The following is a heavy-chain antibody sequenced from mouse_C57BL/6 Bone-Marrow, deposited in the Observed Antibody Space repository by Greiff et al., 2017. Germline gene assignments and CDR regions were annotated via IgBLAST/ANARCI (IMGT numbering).Heavy chain of an antibody. CDR2: IDPSDSET. D-gene: IGHD1-1*02. CDR3: ARSWFGVDY. J-gene: IGHJ2*01. CDR1: GYTFTSYC. V-gene: IGHV1-52*01. Sequence: QVQLQQPGAELVRPGSSVKLSCKASGYTFTSYCMNWVKQRPIQGLEWIGNIDPSDSETHYNQKFKDKATLTVDQSSSPAYMQLSRLTSEDSAVYYCARSWFGVDYWGQGTTLTVSS.